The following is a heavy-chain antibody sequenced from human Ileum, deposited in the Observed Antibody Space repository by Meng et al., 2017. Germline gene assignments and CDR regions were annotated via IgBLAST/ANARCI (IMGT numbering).Heavy chain of an antibody. CDR1: GFAFNTYT. CDR3: ARVLMIVVREVVRGTDYYFGMDV. Sequence: GESLKISCAASGFAFNTYTMNWVRQAPGKGLEWVSSITSASSYIYYGDSVKGRFTISRDNSKNILYLQMNSLRAEDAAVYYCARVLMIVVREVVRGTDYYFGMDVWGQGTTVTVS. J-gene: IGHJ6*02. D-gene: IGHD3-10*01. CDR2: ITSASSYI. V-gene: IGHV3-21*06.